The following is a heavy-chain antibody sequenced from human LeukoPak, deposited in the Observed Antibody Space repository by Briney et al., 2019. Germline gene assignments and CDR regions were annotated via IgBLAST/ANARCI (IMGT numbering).Heavy chain of an antibody. V-gene: IGHV1-18*04. CDR2: FSAYNGNT. Sequence: ASVKVSCKASGYTFTSYGISWVRQAPGQGLEWMGWFSAYNGNTNYAQKLQGRVTMTTDTSTSTAYMELRSLRSDDTAVYYCARAFISYCSSTSCSFNYYYGMDVWGQGTTVTVSS. CDR3: ARAFISYCSSTSCSFNYYYGMDV. J-gene: IGHJ6*02. D-gene: IGHD2-2*01. CDR1: GYTFTSYG.